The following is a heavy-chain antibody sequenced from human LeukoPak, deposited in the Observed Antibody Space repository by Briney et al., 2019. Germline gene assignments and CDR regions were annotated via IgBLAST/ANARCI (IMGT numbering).Heavy chain of an antibody. CDR3: ARDSYSSYYFDY. J-gene: IGHJ4*02. Sequence: ASVKVSCKASGYTFTSYGVSWVRQAPGQGLEWMRWISTYNGNTNYAQKLQGRVTMTTDTSTSTAYMELRSLRSDDTAVYYCARDSYSSYYFDYWGQGTLVTVSS. D-gene: IGHD2-21*01. V-gene: IGHV1-18*01. CDR1: GYTFTSYG. CDR2: ISTYNGNT.